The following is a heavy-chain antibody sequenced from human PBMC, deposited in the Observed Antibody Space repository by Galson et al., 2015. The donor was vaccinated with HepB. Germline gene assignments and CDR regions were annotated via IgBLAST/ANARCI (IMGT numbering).Heavy chain of an antibody. CDR2: IAHVGKTA. CDR3: ARSITMVRMNPPDY. Sequence: SLRLSCKASGFTFSSYAVHWVRQAPGKGLEWVAVIAHVGKTAYYADCVRSRFTISRDNSNNTLYLELNSPRLEDTAVYYCARSITMVRMNPPDYWGQGTLVIVSS. V-gene: IGHV3-30*16. D-gene: IGHD3-10*01. J-gene: IGHJ4*02. CDR1: GFTFSSYA.